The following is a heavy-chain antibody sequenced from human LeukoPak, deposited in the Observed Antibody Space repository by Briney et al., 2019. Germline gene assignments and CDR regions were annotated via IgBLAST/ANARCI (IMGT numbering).Heavy chain of an antibody. Sequence: PGGSLRLSCAASGFTFSSYGMHWVRQAPGKGLEWVAFIRYDGSNKYYADSVKGRFTISRDSSKNTLYLQMNSLRAEDTAVYYCAKDPPRRVQEVDYWGQGTLVTVSS. V-gene: IGHV3-30*02. CDR2: IRYDGSNK. J-gene: IGHJ4*02. CDR1: GFTFSSYG. D-gene: IGHD3-10*01. CDR3: AKDPPRRVQEVDY.